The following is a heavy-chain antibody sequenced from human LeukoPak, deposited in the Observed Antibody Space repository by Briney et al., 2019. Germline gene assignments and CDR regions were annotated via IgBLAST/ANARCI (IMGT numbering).Heavy chain of an antibody. CDR1: GFSFSSYS. CDR3: AKSSVLWNSIDY. CDR2: VSGSSGST. D-gene: IGHD3-10*01. J-gene: IGHJ4*02. Sequence: GGSLRLSCPASGFSFSSYSMNWLRQAPGTGLEWASAVSGSSGSTYYAHSVKGRLTISRDNSKNTLFLQMNSLRAEDTAVYYCAKSSVLWNSIDYWGQGTLVTVSS. V-gene: IGHV3-23*01.